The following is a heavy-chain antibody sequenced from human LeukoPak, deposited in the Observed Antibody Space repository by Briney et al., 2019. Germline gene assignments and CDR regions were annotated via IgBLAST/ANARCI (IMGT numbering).Heavy chain of an antibody. Sequence: GESLKISCKGSGYSFTSYWIGWVRQMPGKGLEWMGIIYPGDSDTRYSPSFQGQVTISADKSISTAYLQWSSLKASDTAMYYCARHVVRHFDWFCYMDVWGKGTTVTVSS. CDR1: GYSFTSYW. CDR3: ARHVVRHFDWFCYMDV. J-gene: IGHJ6*03. CDR2: IYPGDSDT. D-gene: IGHD3-9*01. V-gene: IGHV5-51*01.